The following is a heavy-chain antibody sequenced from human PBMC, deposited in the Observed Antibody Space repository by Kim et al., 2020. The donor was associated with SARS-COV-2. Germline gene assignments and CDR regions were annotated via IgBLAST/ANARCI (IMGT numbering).Heavy chain of an antibody. J-gene: IGHJ6*02. V-gene: IGHV3-33*06. CDR3: AKVRLRGHYYGMDV. CDR1: GFTFSSYG. Sequence: GGSLRLSCAASGFTFSSYGMHWVRQAPGKGLEWVAVIWYDGSNKYYADSVKGRFTISRDNSKNTLYLQMNSLRAEDTAVYYCAKVRLRGHYYGMDVWGQGTTVTVSS. CDR2: IWYDGSNK. D-gene: IGHD4-17*01.